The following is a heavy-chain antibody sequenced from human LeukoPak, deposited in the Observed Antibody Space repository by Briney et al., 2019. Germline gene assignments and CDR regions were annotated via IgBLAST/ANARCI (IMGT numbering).Heavy chain of an antibody. CDR1: GYTFTTYG. CDR3: ARGVGATFSVTAFDI. J-gene: IGHJ3*02. CDR2: ISAYNGNR. V-gene: IGHV1-18*01. Sequence: ASVKVSCKASGYTFTTYGINWVRQAPGQGLEWMGWISAYNGNRFYAQKFQGRVTMTTDISTSTAYMELRNLRSDDTAVYYCARGVGATFSVTAFDIWGQGTMVTVSS. D-gene: IGHD1-26*01.